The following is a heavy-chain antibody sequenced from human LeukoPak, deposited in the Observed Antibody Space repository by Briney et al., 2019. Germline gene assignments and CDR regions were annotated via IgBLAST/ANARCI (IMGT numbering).Heavy chain of an antibody. V-gene: IGHV3-48*03. Sequence: GGSLRLSCAGSGFSFRSCEMNWVRQASGKGLEWLSYINSGGDAFYYADSVKGRFSISRDNAKNTLYLQMNSLRAEDTAVYYCAKDPGAIRQWGQGTLVTVSS. CDR3: AKDPGAIRQ. CDR2: INSGGDAF. CDR1: GFSFRSCE. J-gene: IGHJ4*02. D-gene: IGHD1-26*01.